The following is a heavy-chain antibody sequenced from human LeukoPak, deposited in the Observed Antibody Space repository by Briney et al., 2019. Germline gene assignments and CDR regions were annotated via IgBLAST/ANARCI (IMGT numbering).Heavy chain of an antibody. CDR1: GYTFTELS. CDR3: ATTYYVWGSYRLNAFDI. J-gene: IGHJ3*02. CDR2: FDPEDGET. D-gene: IGHD3-16*02. Sequence: EASVKVSCKVSGYTFTELSMHWVRQAPGKGLEWMGGFDPEDGETIYAQKFQGRVTMTEDTSTDTAYMELSSLRSEDTAVYCCATTYYVWGSYRLNAFDIWGQGTMVTVSS. V-gene: IGHV1-24*01.